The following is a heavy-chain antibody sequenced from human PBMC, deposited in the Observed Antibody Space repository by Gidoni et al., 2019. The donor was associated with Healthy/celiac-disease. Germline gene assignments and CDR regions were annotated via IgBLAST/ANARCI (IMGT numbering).Heavy chain of an antibody. V-gene: IGHV2-5*01. D-gene: IGHD2-8*01. CDR2: IYWNDDK. J-gene: IGHJ4*02. Sequence: QITLKESGPTLVKPTQTLTLTCPFPGFPLSTSGVGVGWSRQPPGKALEWLALIYWNDDKRYSPSLKSRLTITKDTSKNQVVLTMTNMDPVDTATYYCAHSPRGWGMLFYFDYWGQGTLVTVSS. CDR3: AHSPRGWGMLFYFDY. CDR1: GFPLSTSGVG.